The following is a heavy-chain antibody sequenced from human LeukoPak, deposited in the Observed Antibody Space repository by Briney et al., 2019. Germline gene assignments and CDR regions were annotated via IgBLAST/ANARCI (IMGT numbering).Heavy chain of an antibody. CDR3: ARAFGYCSSTSCFRDWFDP. J-gene: IGHJ5*02. CDR2: INPSGGST. CDR1: GYTFTSYY. D-gene: IGHD2-2*01. V-gene: IGHV1-46*01. Sequence: GASVKVSCKASGYTFTSYYMHWVRQAPGQGLEWMGIINPSGGSTSYAQKFQGRVTMTRDTSTSTVYMELSSLRSEDTAVYYCARAFGYCSSTSCFRDWFDPWGQGTLVTVSS.